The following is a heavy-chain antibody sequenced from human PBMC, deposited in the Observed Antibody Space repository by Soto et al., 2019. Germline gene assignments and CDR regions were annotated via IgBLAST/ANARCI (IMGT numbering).Heavy chain of an antibody. CDR3: ARGRYGDY. Sequence: QVHLVQSGAEVKKPGASVKVSCKGSGYGFTTYGITWVRQAPGQGLEWMAWISAHNGNTNYAQKLQGRVTVTRDTSTSTAYMELRSLRSDDTAVYYCARGRYGDYWGHVARVTVSS. J-gene: IGHJ4*01. CDR2: ISAHNGNT. V-gene: IGHV1-18*01. CDR1: GYGFTTYG. D-gene: IGHD1-1*01.